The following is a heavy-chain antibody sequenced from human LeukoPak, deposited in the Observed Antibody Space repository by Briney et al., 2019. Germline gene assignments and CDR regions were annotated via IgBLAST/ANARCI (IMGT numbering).Heavy chain of an antibody. CDR2: IRTYNGHT. CDR3: AREGGRHCSRGSCSSSNGWYGGLNY. Sequence: ASVKVSCKASVYTFTSYGISWVRHAPGQGLEWRGWIRTYNGHTNSARTVRCRVPMPTDTSTSTPYMELRSLRSDDTAVYYCAREGGRHCSRGSCSSSNGWYGGLNYWGQGPLVTVSS. J-gene: IGHJ4*02. V-gene: IGHV1-18*01. D-gene: IGHD2-15*01. CDR1: VYTFTSYG.